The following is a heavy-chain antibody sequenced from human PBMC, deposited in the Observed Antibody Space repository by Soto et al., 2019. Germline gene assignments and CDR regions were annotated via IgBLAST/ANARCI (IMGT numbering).Heavy chain of an antibody. J-gene: IGHJ4*02. Sequence: LSLTCTVSGGSISSYYWSWIRQPAGKGLEWIGRIYTSGSTNYNPSLKSRVTMSVDTSKNQFSLKLSSVTAADTAVYYCARACSSNSCYDVFDYWGQGXLVTVPS. CDR3: ARACSSNSCYDVFDY. D-gene: IGHD2-2*01. V-gene: IGHV4-4*07. CDR1: GGSISSYY. CDR2: IYTSGST.